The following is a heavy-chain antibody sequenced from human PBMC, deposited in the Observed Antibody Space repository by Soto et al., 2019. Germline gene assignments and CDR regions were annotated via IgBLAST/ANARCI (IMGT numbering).Heavy chain of an antibody. D-gene: IGHD3-22*01. CDR1: GYSFTSHV. V-gene: IGHV1-3*01. CDR2: IKPGTGDT. CDR3: ARGYSYDSSGYYLDH. Sequence: GASVKVSCKASGYSFTSHVIHWVRQAPGERLEWMGWIKPGTGDTKYLQKLQGRVTISRDTSANIVYMELSSLRSEDTAVYYCARGYSYDSSGYYLDHWGKGTRVTVSS. J-gene: IGHJ4*02.